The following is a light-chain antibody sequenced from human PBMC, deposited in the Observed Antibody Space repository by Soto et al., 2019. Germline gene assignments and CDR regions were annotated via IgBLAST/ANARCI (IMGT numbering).Light chain of an antibody. J-gene: IGLJ3*02. CDR2: EVS. CDR3: SSYTVSSIDWV. Sequence: QSALTQPASVSGSPGQSITISCTGTSSDVGSYNYVSWYQQHPGKAPKLMIYEVSNRPSGVSNRFSGSKSGNTASLTISGVQAEDGADYYCSSYTVSSIDWVFGRGTKLTVL. V-gene: IGLV2-14*01. CDR1: SSDVGSYNY.